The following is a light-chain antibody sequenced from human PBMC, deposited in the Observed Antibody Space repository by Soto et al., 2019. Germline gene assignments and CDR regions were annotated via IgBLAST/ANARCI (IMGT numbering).Light chain of an antibody. CDR3: QQSYTSSWT. CDR2: AAS. CDR1: LSVAGY. V-gene: IGKV1-39*01. Sequence: DIQMTQAPSSLSASVGDRVTLTCRASLSVAGYLNWYQQKPGGAPHLLIYAASTLQSGVPSRFSGSGSGTDFKLTISSLQPEDVATYYCQQSYTSSWTFGPETKVDIK. J-gene: IGKJ1*01.